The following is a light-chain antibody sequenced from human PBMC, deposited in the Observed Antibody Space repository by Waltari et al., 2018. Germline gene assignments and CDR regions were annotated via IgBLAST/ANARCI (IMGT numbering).Light chain of an antibody. J-gene: IGLJ2*01. CDR2: DDD. CDR1: NIGSNR. Sequence: SSVLTPPPSVSVAPGQTATIPCGGNNIGSNRVYWYQQKPGQAPVLVVYDDDVRPSGIPERISGSNSANTATLTINRVEVGDEAAYFCQVWDNYADHVIFGGGTKLTVL. V-gene: IGLV3-21*02. CDR3: QVWDNYADHVI.